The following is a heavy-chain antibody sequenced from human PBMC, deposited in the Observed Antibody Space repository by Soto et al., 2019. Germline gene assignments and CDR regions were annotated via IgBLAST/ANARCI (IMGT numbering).Heavy chain of an antibody. Sequence: EVQLVESGGGLVQPGGSLRLFCAASGFTFSSYDMHWVRQATGKGLEWVSAIGTAGDTYYPGSVKGRFTISRENAKNSLYLQMNSLRAEDTAVYYCSRGGYSGYDRIVDYWGQGTLVTVSS. CDR3: SRGGYSGYDRIVDY. CDR2: IGTAGDT. V-gene: IGHV3-13*01. D-gene: IGHD5-12*01. J-gene: IGHJ4*02. CDR1: GFTFSSYD.